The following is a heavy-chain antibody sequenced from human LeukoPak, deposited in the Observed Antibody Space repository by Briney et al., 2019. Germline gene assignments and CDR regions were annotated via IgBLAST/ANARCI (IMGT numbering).Heavy chain of an antibody. V-gene: IGHV3-23*01. D-gene: IGHD4-17*01. J-gene: IGHJ4*02. CDR2: ITSGTRT. CDR1: GFTFSSHG. Sequence: PGGSLRLSCVASGFTFSSHGMNWIRQAPGKGLEWVSGITSGTRTYYADSVKGRFAISRDNSKNTLYLQMNSLRAEDTAVYYCAKLLNDYGDYYFDYWGQGTLVTVSS. CDR3: AKLLNDYGDYYFDY.